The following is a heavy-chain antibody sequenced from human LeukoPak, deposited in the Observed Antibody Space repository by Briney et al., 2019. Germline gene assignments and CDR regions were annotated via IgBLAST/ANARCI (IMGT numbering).Heavy chain of an antibody. D-gene: IGHD3-16*01. J-gene: IGHJ4*02. V-gene: IGHV5-51*01. CDR1: GDSFITYW. CDR2: IYPGDSDT. Sequence: GESLKISCKCSGDSFITYWIGWVRQMPGKDLEWMGIIYPGDSDTRYSPSFQGQVTISVDKSISTAYLQWSSLKASDTAMYYCARQRGGGSFDYWGQGALVTVSS. CDR3: ARQRGGGSFDY.